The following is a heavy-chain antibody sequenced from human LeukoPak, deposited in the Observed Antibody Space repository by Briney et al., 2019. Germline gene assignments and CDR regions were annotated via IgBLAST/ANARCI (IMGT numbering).Heavy chain of an antibody. CDR2: ISSGSSYI. Sequence: GGSLRLPCAASGFTFSSYAMSWVRQAPGKGLEWVSSISSGSSYIYYADSVKGRFTISRDNAKSSLYLQMNSLRAEDTAVYYCARGGKGATNDAFDIWGQGTMVTVSS. CDR1: GFTFSSYA. J-gene: IGHJ3*02. CDR3: ARGGKGATNDAFDI. D-gene: IGHD1-26*01. V-gene: IGHV3-21*01.